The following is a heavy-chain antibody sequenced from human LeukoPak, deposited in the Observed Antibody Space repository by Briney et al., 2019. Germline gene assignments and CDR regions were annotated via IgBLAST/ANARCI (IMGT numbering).Heavy chain of an antibody. J-gene: IGHJ4*02. V-gene: IGHV3-7*01. D-gene: IGHD1-26*01. CDR2: IKQDGSEK. CDR1: GFTFSSYW. Sequence: GGSLRLSCAASGFTFSSYWMSWVRQAPGKGLEWVANIKQDGSEKYYVDSVKGRFTISRDNAKNSLYLQMNSLRAEDTAVYYCARDKWELLFAPYFDYWGQGTLVTVSS. CDR3: ARDKWELLFAPYFDY.